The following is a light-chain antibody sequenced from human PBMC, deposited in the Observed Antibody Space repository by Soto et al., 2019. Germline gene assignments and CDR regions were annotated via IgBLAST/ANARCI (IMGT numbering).Light chain of an antibody. CDR1: SSDVGGYNY. V-gene: IGLV2-14*01. J-gene: IGLJ1*01. Sequence: QSVLTQPASVSGSPGQSITISCTGTSSDVGGYNYVSWYQQHPGKAPKLMIYDVSNRPSGVSNRFSGSKSGNTASLTISGLQAEDEADYCSSYTSSSTPCVFGTGTRSPS. CDR3: SSYTSSSTPCV. CDR2: DVS.